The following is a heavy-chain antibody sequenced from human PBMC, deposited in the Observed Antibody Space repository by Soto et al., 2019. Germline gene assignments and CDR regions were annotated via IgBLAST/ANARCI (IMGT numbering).Heavy chain of an antibody. Sequence: QVQLVQSGAEVKTPGASVKVSCKASGYTFTDYDINWVRQAPGQGLEWVGRMNPSSGKTHYAQNFQARVTMTRDTSISTAYLELSNLGYEDTAVFYCSTWGRDGWYTGFFWGQGTLVTVAS. J-gene: IGHJ4*02. CDR3: STWGRDGWYTGFF. V-gene: IGHV1-8*01. D-gene: IGHD6-19*01. CDR2: MNPSSGKT. CDR1: GYTFTDYD.